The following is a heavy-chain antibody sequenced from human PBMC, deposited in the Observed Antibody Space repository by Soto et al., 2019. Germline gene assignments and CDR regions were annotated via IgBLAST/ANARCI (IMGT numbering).Heavy chain of an antibody. CDR3: ARDLTYYYDSSGYRDNWFDP. CDR2: IRQDGSEK. Sequence: GGPLRLSCGASGFTFSSYAMSWARPAPGKGLEWVANIRQDGSEKYYVDSVKGRFTISRDNAKNSLYLQMNSLRAEDTAVYYCARDLTYYYDSSGYRDNWFDPWGQGTLVTVSS. J-gene: IGHJ5*02. V-gene: IGHV3-7*01. D-gene: IGHD3-22*01. CDR1: GFTFSSYA.